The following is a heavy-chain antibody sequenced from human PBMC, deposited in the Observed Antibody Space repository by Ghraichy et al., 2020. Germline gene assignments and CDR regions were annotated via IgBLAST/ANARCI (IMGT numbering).Heavy chain of an antibody. J-gene: IGHJ4*02. Sequence: GGSLRLSCTASGFTFSSYAMSWVRQTPGKGLEWVSTVSGSGATTYYADSVKGRFTISRDNSKNTLYLQINSLRVEDTAVYYCAKDRDIVVVIAAATFDYWGQGTLVTVSS. D-gene: IGHD2-15*01. V-gene: IGHV3-23*01. CDR2: VSGSGATT. CDR1: GFTFSSYA. CDR3: AKDRDIVVVIAAATFDY.